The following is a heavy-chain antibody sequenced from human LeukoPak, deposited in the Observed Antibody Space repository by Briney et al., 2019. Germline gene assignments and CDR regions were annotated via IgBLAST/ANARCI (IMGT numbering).Heavy chain of an antibody. D-gene: IGHD2-15*01. J-gene: IGHJ6*02. CDR1: GGSISSSNW. V-gene: IGHV4-4*02. Sequence: SETLSLTCAVSGGSISSSNWWSWVRQPPGKGLEWIGEIYHSGSTNYNPSLKSRVTISVDKSKNQFSLKLSSVTAADTAVYYCASHCSGGSCYSGSYYYYGMDVWGQGTTVTVSS. CDR2: IYHSGST. CDR3: ASHCSGGSCYSGSYYYYGMDV.